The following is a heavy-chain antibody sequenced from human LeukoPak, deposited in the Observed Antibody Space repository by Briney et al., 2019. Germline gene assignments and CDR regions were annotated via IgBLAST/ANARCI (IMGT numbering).Heavy chain of an antibody. CDR2: IGAYNGNT. CDR3: ARVDGYPDPFDI. J-gene: IGHJ3*02. Sequence: ASVKVSCKASGYTFTSYGISWVRQAPGQGLEWMGWIGAYNGNTNYAQKFQGRATMTTDTSTSTAYMELRSLRSDDTAVYYCARVDGYPDPFDIWGQGTMVTVSS. D-gene: IGHD5-24*01. CDR1: GYTFTSYG. V-gene: IGHV1-18*01.